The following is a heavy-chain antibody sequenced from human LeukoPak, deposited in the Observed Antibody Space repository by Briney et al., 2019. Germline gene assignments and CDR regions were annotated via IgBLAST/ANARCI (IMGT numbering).Heavy chain of an antibody. J-gene: IGHJ4*02. CDR2: IYTSGST. D-gene: IGHD3-9*01. CDR3: ARELLRYFDWLSEGQDY. CDR1: GGSISSGSYY. Sequence: PSQTLSLTCTVSGGSISSGSYYWSWIRQPAGKGLEWIGRIYTSGSTNYNPSLRSRVTISVDTSKNQFSLKLSSVTAADTAVYYCARELLRYFDWLSEGQDYWGQGTLVTVSS. V-gene: IGHV4-61*02.